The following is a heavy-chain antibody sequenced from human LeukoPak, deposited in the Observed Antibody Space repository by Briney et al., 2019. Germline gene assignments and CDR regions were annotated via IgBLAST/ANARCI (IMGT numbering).Heavy chain of an antibody. J-gene: IGHJ4*02. D-gene: IGHD3-16*01. CDR3: ARASSYVGADY. CDR1: GYTFTSYG. V-gene: IGHV1-2*02. Sequence: GASVKVSCKASGYTFTSYGISWVRQAPGQGLEWMGWINPNSGGTNYAQKFQGRVTMTRDTSISTAYMELSRLRSDDTAVYYCARASSYVGADYWGQGTLVTVSS. CDR2: INPNSGGT.